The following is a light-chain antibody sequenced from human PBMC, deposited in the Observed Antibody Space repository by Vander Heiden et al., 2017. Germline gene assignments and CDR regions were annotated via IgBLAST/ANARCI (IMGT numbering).Light chain of an antibody. Sequence: IQMAQSPSSLSASVGDRVTITCRASQSISSYLNWYQQKPGKAPKLLIYAASSLQSGVPSRFSGSGSGTDFTLTISRLQPEDFATYYCQQSYSTRFTFGHGTKVDIK. CDR2: AAS. CDR3: QQSYSTRFT. V-gene: IGKV1-39*01. CDR1: QSISSY. J-gene: IGKJ3*01.